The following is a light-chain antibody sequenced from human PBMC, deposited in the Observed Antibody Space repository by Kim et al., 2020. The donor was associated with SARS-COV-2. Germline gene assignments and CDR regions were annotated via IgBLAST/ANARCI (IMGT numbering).Light chain of an antibody. CDR2: GKY. CDR1: SLRNYY. CDR3: NSRDSSGDHVV. V-gene: IGLV3-19*01. J-gene: IGLJ3*02. Sequence: SSDLTQDPAVSVALGQTVRLTCQGDSLRNYYATWYQQRPGQAPVLVLYGKYNRPSGIPDRFSGSASGNTASLTITGAQADDEADYYCNSRDSSGDHVVFG.